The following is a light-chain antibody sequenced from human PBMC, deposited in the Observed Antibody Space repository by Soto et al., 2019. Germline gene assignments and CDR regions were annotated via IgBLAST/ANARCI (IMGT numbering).Light chain of an antibody. CDR1: QSVSSS. V-gene: IGKV3-20*01. Sequence: EIVLTQSPGTLSLSPGERATLSCRASQSVSSSLAWYQQKPGQAPSLLIYAASSRATGIPDRFSGTGSGADFTLTISRLEPEDFAMYYCQQYGTSPVTFGQGTKVDIK. J-gene: IGKJ1*01. CDR3: QQYGTSPVT. CDR2: AAS.